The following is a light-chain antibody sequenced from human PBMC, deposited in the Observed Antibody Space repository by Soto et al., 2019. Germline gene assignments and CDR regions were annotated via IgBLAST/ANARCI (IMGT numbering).Light chain of an antibody. J-gene: IGLJ1*01. Sequence: QSVLTQPPSVSGAPGPRVTISCTGSSSNIGAGYDVHWYQQLPGTAPKLLIYGNSNRPSGVPDRFSGSKSGTSASLAITGLQAEDEADYYCQSSDSSLNVFGTGTKV. CDR1: SSNIGAGYD. CDR2: GNS. V-gene: IGLV1-40*01. CDR3: QSSDSSLNV.